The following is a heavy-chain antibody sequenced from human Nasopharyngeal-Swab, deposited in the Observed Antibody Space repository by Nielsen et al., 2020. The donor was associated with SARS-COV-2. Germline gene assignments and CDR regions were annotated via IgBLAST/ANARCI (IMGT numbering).Heavy chain of an antibody. CDR3: ASSEDRSGCRY. V-gene: IGHV1-18*01. D-gene: IGHD2-15*01. CDR1: WYTVTSDG. J-gene: IGHJ4*02. Sequence: ASVNVSCKASWYTVTSDGISWVRQAPGQGLEWMGWISAYNGNTNYAQKLQGRVTMTTDTSTSTAYMELRGLRSDDTAVYYCASSEDRSGCRYWGQGTLVTVPS. CDR2: ISAYNGNT.